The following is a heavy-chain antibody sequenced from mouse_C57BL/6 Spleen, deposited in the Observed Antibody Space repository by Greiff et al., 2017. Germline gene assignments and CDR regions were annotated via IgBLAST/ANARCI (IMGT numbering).Heavy chain of an antibody. CDR2: ISSGGSYT. D-gene: IGHD1-1*01. CDR1: GFTFSSYG. V-gene: IGHV5-6*02. J-gene: IGHJ4*01. CDR3: ARLTTVVANYAMDY. Sequence: VKLVESGGDLVKPGGSLKLSCAASGFTFSSYGMSWVRQTPDTRLEWVATISSGGSYTYYPDSVKGRFTISRDNAKNTLYLQMSSLKSEDTAMYYCARLTTVVANYAMDYWGQGTSVTVSS.